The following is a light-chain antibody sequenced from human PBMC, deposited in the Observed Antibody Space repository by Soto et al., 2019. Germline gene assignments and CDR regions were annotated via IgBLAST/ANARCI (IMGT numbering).Light chain of an antibody. J-gene: IGLJ2*01. CDR1: TSNIGKSY. CDR3: GTWDSNLGAG. CDR2: DNN. V-gene: IGLV1-51*01. Sequence: QSVLTQPPSVSAAPGQRVTISCSGSTSNIGKSYVSWFQHLPGTAPKLLIYDNNKRPSGIPDRFSGSKSGTSATLDIIGLQTGDEADYICGTWDSNLGAGFGGGTKLTVL.